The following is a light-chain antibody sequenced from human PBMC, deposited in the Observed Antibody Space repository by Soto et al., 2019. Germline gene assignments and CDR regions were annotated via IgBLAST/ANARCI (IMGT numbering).Light chain of an antibody. CDR2: DAS. V-gene: IGKV1-5*01. J-gene: IGKJ2*01. Sequence: DIQMTQSPSTLSASVGDRVSITCRASQSISTWLAWYQQKPGKAPKLLIYDASRFEAGVPSRFRGSGSGTAFTLTVSSLQPDDFATFYCQQSNRYLYTFGQGTKLEIK. CDR3: QQSNRYLYT. CDR1: QSISTW.